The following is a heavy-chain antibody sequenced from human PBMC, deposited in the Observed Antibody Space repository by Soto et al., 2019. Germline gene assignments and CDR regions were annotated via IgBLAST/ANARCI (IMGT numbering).Heavy chain of an antibody. D-gene: IGHD4-17*01. CDR1: GFSLSSNQVG. CDR3: ALDGVGDLAGFDY. Sequence: QITLKESGPTLVKPTQTLTLTCTFSGFSLSSNQVGVGWVRQPPGTALEWLAVMYWDDAKRYNPSLRRRLTITKDTSKNQVVLTMTNMHPVDTATYFCALDGVGDLAGFDYWGQGTLVTVSS. J-gene: IGHJ4*02. CDR2: MYWDDAK. V-gene: IGHV2-5*02.